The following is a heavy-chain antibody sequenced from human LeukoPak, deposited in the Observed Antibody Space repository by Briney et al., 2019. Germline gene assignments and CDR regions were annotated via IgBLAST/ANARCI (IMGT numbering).Heavy chain of an antibody. J-gene: IGHJ4*02. CDR1: GGSIRSYY. Sequence: PSETLSLTCTVSGGSIRSYYWSWIRQPPGKGLEWIGYIYYSGSTNYNPSLKSRVTISVDTSKNQFSLKLSSVTAADTAVYYCARQSRDGDYIAKLFDYWGQGTLVTVSS. D-gene: IGHD4-17*01. CDR3: ARQSRDGDYIAKLFDY. V-gene: IGHV4-59*08. CDR2: IYYSGST.